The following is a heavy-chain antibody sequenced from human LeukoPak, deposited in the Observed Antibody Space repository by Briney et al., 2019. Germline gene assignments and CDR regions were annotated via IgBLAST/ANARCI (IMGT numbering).Heavy chain of an antibody. Sequence: SETLSLTCAVYGGSFSGYYWSWIRQPPGKGLEWIGEINHSGSTNYNPSLKSRVTISVDTSKNQFSLKLSSVTAADTAVYYCARRRRGYGSGAQVDYWGQGTLVTVSS. CDR3: ARRRRGYGSGAQVDY. V-gene: IGHV4-34*01. J-gene: IGHJ4*02. CDR2: INHSGST. CDR1: GGSFSGYY. D-gene: IGHD3-10*01.